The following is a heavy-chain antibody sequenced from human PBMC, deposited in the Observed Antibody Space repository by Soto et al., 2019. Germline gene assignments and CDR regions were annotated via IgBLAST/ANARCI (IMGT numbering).Heavy chain of an antibody. CDR3: ARDKQWLVVGYYYGMDV. Sequence: QVQLQESGPGLVKPSGTLSLTCAVSGGSISSSNWWSWVRQPPGKGLEWIGEIYHSGRTNYNPSLKTRVTISADKSKNQFSLKLSSVTAADTAVYYCARDKQWLVVGYYYGMDVWGQGTTVTVSS. J-gene: IGHJ6*02. CDR2: IYHSGRT. CDR1: GGSISSSNW. V-gene: IGHV4-4*02. D-gene: IGHD6-19*01.